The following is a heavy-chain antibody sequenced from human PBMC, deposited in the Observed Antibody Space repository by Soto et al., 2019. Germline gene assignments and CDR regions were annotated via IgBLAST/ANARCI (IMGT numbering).Heavy chain of an antibody. V-gene: IGHV3-30-3*01. J-gene: IGHJ4*02. Sequence: GGSLRLSCAASGFTFSSYAMHWVRQAPGKGLEWVAVISYDGSNKYYADSVKGRFTISRDNSKNTLYLQMNSLRAEDTAVYYCAKTQIDRPDYWGQGTLVTVSS. CDR3: AKTQIDRPDY. CDR1: GFTFSSYA. D-gene: IGHD2-21*01. CDR2: ISYDGSNK.